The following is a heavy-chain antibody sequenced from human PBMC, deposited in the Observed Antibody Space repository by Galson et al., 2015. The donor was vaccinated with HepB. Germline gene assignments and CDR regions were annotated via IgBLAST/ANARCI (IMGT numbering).Heavy chain of an antibody. CDR2: IKSKTDGGTT. CDR3: ARDGGHGYDFVS. CDR1: GFTFSNAW. V-gene: IGHV3-15*01. D-gene: IGHD5-12*01. J-gene: IGHJ4*02. Sequence: SLRLSCAASGFTFSNAWMSWVRQAPGKGLEWVGRIKSKTDGGTTDYAAPVKGRFTISRDNAENSLFLQMNSLRPEDTAMYYCARDGGHGYDFVSWGQGTLVTVSS.